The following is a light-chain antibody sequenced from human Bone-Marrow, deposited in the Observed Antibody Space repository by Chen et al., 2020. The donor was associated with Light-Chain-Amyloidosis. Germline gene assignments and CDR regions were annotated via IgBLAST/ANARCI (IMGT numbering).Light chain of an antibody. Sequence: QSALTQPASVSGSPGQSITISCTGTSSDVGGDNHVSWYQQHPDKAPKLMIYEVTNRPSWVPDRFSGSKSDNTASLTISGLQTKIEADYFCSSYTITNTLVFGSGTRVTVL. CDR1: SSDVGGDNH. CDR2: EVT. J-gene: IGLJ1*01. CDR3: SSYTITNTLV. V-gene: IGLV2-14*01.